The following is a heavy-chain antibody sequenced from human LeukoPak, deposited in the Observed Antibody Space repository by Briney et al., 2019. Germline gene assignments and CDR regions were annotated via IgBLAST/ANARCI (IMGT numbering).Heavy chain of an antibody. Sequence: PGGSLRLSCAASGFTFSSYAMSWVRQAPGKGLECVSSISGSGGSIYYADSVKGRVTISRDNSKNTLYLQMNSLRSEDTAVYYCAKSFLSGVSGIFDSWGQGTLVTVSS. CDR2: ISGSGGSI. D-gene: IGHD6-19*01. CDR3: AKSFLSGVSGIFDS. V-gene: IGHV3-23*01. CDR1: GFTFSSYA. J-gene: IGHJ4*02.